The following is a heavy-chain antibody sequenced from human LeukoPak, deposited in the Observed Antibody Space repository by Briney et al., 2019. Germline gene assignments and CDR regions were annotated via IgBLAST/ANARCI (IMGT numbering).Heavy chain of an antibody. V-gene: IGHV3-48*03. D-gene: IGHD3-10*01. Sequence: GSLRLSCAASGFTFSSYEMNWVRQAPGKGLEWVSYISSSGSTIYYADSVKGRFTISRDNAKNSLYLQMNSLRAEDTAVYYCAREEGAVWRFGATNWFDPWGQGTLVTVSS. CDR3: AREEGAVWRFGATNWFDP. J-gene: IGHJ5*02. CDR1: GFTFSSYE. CDR2: ISSSGSTI.